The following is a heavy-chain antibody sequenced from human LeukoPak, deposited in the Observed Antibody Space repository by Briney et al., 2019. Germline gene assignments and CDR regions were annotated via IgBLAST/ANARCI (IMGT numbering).Heavy chain of an antibody. V-gene: IGHV3-64*01. CDR1: GXTFSSYA. J-gene: IGHJ4*02. Sequence: PGGSLRLSCAASGXTFSSYAMHWVRQAPGKGLEYVSAMSSNGGTTDYANSVKGRFTISRDKSKNTLYLQMGSLRAEDMAVYYCARVWDVGPFDYWGQGTLVTVSS. CDR2: MSSNGGTT. D-gene: IGHD3-16*01. CDR3: ARVWDVGPFDY.